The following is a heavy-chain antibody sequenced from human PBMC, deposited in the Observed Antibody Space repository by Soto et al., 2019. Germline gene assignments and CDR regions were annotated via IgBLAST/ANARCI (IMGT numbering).Heavy chain of an antibody. CDR1: GGSFSGYH. Sequence: SETLSLTCAVYGGSFSGYHWSWIRQPPGRGLEWIGEINHSGSTNYNPSLKSRVTISVDTSKNQFSLKLSSVTAADTAVYYCARVRSTVVREYNWFDPWGQGTLVTVSS. CDR2: INHSGST. J-gene: IGHJ5*02. V-gene: IGHV4-34*01. CDR3: ARVRSTVVREYNWFDP. D-gene: IGHD4-17*01.